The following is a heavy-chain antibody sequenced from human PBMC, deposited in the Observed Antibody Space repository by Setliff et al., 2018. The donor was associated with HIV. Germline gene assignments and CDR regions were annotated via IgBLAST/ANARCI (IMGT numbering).Heavy chain of an antibody. J-gene: IGHJ4*02. CDR1: GFTFSTYW. CDR2: IKQDGSEK. CDR3: ARSVRGSFDY. Sequence: GGSLRLSCAASGFTFSTYWMSWVRQAPGKGLEWVANIKQDGSEKNYIDSVKGRFTISRDNGNNAVFLQMNSLRPEDTAVYYCARSVRGSFDYWGWGTLVTVSS. D-gene: IGHD2-2*01. V-gene: IGHV3-7*02.